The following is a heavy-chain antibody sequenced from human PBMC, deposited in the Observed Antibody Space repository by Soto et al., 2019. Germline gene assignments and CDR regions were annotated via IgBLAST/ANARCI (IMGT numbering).Heavy chain of an antibody. D-gene: IGHD6-13*01. CDR3: ARGRESSSWFDPEYYFDY. Sequence: SETLSLTCAVYGGSFSGYYWSWIRQPPGKGLEWIGEINHSGSTNYNPSLKSRVTISVDTSKNQFSLKLSSVTAADTAVYYCARGRESSSWFDPEYYFDYWGQGTLVTVSS. V-gene: IGHV4-34*01. CDR2: INHSGST. J-gene: IGHJ4*02. CDR1: GGSFSGYY.